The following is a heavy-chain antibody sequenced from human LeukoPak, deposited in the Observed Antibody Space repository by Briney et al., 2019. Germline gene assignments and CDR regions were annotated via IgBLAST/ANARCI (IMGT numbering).Heavy chain of an antibody. J-gene: IGHJ6*02. CDR1: GFTFDDYA. V-gene: IGHV3-23*01. D-gene: IGHD3-22*01. Sequence: PGGSLRLSCAASGFTFDDYAMHWVRQAPGKGLEWVSGISGRGGSTYYADSVKGRFTISRDNSKNTLYLQMNSRRAEDTAVYYCAKAVRYDSSGYTRRTYYYYGMDVWGQGTTVTVSS. CDR2: ISGRGGST. CDR3: AKAVRYDSSGYTRRTYYYYGMDV.